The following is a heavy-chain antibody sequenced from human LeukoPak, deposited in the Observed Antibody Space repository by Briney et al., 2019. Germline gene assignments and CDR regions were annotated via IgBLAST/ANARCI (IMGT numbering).Heavy chain of an antibody. J-gene: IGHJ4*02. CDR1: GFTFRDFA. CDR2: ISGDAHST. V-gene: IGHV3-23*01. CDR3: VKDAPLPFDF. Sequence: PGGSLRLSCAASGFTFRDFAMSSVRQAPGKGLEWVSAISGDAHSTYYADSLKGRFTISRDNSKNTLYLQMNSLRAADTATYFCVKDAPLPFDFWGQGALVIVSS.